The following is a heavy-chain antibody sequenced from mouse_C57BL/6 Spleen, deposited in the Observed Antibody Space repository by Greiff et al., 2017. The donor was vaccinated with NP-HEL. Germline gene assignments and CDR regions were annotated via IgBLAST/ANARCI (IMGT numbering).Heavy chain of an antibody. CDR1: GYTFTDYN. Sequence: EVQLQQSGPELVKPGASVKMSCKASGYTFTDYNMHWVKQSHGKSLEWIGYINPNNGGTSYNQKFKGKATLTVNKSSSTAYMELRSLTSEDSAVYYCARGIYDGYYPHWYFDVWGTGTTVTVSS. D-gene: IGHD2-3*01. V-gene: IGHV1-22*01. CDR3: ARGIYDGYYPHWYFDV. CDR2: INPNNGGT. J-gene: IGHJ1*03.